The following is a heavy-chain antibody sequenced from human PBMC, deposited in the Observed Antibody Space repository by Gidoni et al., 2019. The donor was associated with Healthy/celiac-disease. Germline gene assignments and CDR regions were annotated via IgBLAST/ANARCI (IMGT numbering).Heavy chain of an antibody. CDR3: ARIAVAGSWFDP. J-gene: IGHJ5*02. CDR1: GFSLSTSGMC. CDR2: IDWDDDK. D-gene: IGHD6-19*01. Sequence: QVTLRESGPALVKPTQTLTLTCTFSGFSLSTSGMCVSWIRQPPGKALEWLARIDWDDDKYYSTSLKTRLTISKDTSKNQVVLTMTNMDPVDTATYYCARIAVAGSWFDPWGQGTLVTVSS. V-gene: IGHV2-70*15.